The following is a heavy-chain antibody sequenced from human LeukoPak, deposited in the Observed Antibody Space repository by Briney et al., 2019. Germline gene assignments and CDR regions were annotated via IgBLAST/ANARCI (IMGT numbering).Heavy chain of an antibody. D-gene: IGHD5-18*01. Sequence: GGSLRLSCAASGFTFSSYSMNWVRQAPGKGLEWVSYISSSGSTIYYADSVKGRFTISRANAKHSLYLQMNSLRAEDTAVYYCARSPTPPTAYYFDYWGQGTLVTVSS. CDR3: ARSPTPPTAYYFDY. CDR1: GFTFSSYS. CDR2: ISSSGSTI. V-gene: IGHV3-48*04. J-gene: IGHJ4*02.